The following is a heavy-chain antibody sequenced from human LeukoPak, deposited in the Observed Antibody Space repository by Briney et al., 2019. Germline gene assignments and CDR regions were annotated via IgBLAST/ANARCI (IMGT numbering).Heavy chain of an antibody. Sequence: SETLSLTCTVSGGSISSSSYYWGWIRQPPGKGLEWIRSIYYSGSTYYNPSLKSRVTISVDTSKNQFSLKLSSVTAADTAVYYCATRTYSGSYHGYYYGMDVWGQGTTVTVSS. CDR3: ATRTYSGSYHGYYYGMDV. V-gene: IGHV4-39*01. J-gene: IGHJ6*02. CDR1: GGSISSSSYY. D-gene: IGHD1-26*01. CDR2: IYYSGST.